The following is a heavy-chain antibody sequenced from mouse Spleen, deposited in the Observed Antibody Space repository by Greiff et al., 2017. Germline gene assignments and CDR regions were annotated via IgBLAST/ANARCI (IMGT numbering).Heavy chain of an antibody. J-gene: IGHJ4*01. CDR2: IYPGSGST. CDR1: GYTFTSYW. V-gene: IGHV1-55*01. Sequence: QVQLQQPGAELVKPGASVKMSCKASGYTFTSYWITWVKQRPGQGLEWIGDIYPGSGSTNYNEKFKSKATLTVDTSSSTAYMQLSSLTSEDSAVYYCARYYYGSFYYYAMDYWGQGTSVTVSS. CDR3: ARYYYGSFYYYAMDY. D-gene: IGHD1-1*01.